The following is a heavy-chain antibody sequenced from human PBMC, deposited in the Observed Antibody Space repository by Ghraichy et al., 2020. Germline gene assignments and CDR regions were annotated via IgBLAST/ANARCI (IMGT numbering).Heavy chain of an antibody. CDR3: ARTAGSPAREDYYYYYMDV. D-gene: IGHD3-10*01. CDR2: IYYSGST. Sequence: SETLSLTCTVSGGSISSYYWSWIRQPPGKGLEWIGYIYYSGSTNYNPSLKSRVTISVDTSKNQFSLKLSSVTAADTAVYYCARTAGSPAREDYYYYYMDVWGKGTTVTVSS. J-gene: IGHJ6*03. V-gene: IGHV4-59*01. CDR1: GGSISSYY.